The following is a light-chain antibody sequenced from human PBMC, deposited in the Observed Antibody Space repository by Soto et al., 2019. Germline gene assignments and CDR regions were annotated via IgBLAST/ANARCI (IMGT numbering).Light chain of an antibody. J-gene: IGLJ1*01. CDR3: AAWDDSLNGYV. CDR2: STN. CDR1: TSNIGSNT. V-gene: IGLV1-44*01. Sequence: QSVLTQPPSASGTPGQWVTIPCSGSTSNIGSNTVNWYQQLPGTAPKLLIYSTNQRPSGVPDRFSGSKSGTSASLAISGLQSEDEADYYCAAWDDSLNGYVFGTGTEVTVL.